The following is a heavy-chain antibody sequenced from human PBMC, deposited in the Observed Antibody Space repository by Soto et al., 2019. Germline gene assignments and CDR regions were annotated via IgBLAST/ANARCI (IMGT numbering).Heavy chain of an antibody. Sequence: PGGSLRLSCAASGFTFSSYSMNWVRQAPGKGLEWVSSISSSSSYIYYADSVKGRFTISRDNAKDSLYLQMNSLRSEDTAVYYCATVDVTVTTSVYYFDYWGQGTLVTVSS. CDR2: ISSSSSYI. V-gene: IGHV3-21*04. CDR3: ATVDVTVTTSVYYFDY. CDR1: GFTFSSYS. D-gene: IGHD4-17*01. J-gene: IGHJ4*02.